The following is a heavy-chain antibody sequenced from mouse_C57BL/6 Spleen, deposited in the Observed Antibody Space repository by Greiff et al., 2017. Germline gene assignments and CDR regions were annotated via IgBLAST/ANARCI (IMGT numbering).Heavy chain of an antibody. CDR1: GYTFTDYE. Sequence: VKLVESGAELVRPGASVTLSCKASGYTFTDYEMHWVKQTPVHGLEWIGAIDPETGGTAYNQKFKGKAILTADKSSSTAYMELRSLTSEDSAVYYCTGVYYDYDESFSYWGQGTLVTVSA. CDR3: TGVYYDYDESFSY. V-gene: IGHV1-15*01. J-gene: IGHJ3*01. D-gene: IGHD2-4*01. CDR2: IDPETGGT.